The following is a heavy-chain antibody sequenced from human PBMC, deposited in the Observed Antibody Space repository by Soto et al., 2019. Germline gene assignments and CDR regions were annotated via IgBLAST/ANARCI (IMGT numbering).Heavy chain of an antibody. D-gene: IGHD5-12*01. CDR1: GFTFSSYA. V-gene: IGHV3-23*01. J-gene: IGHJ6*02. Sequence: HPGGSLRLSCAASGFTFSSYAMSWVRQAPGKGLEWVSAISGSGGSIYYADSVKGRFTISRDNSKNTLYLQMNSLRAEDTAVYYCAKARSGYEALDYYYYGMDVWGQGTTVTVSS. CDR2: ISGSGGSI. CDR3: AKARSGYEALDYYYYGMDV.